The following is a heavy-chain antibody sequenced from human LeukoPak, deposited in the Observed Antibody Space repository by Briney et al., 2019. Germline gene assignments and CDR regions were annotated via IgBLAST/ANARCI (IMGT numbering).Heavy chain of an antibody. Sequence: PSETLSLTCTVSGGSISSSSYYWGWIRQPPGKGLEWIGSIYYSGSTYYNPSLKSRVTISVDTSKNQFSLKLSSVTAADTAVYYCARVARGIAAAGSFDYWGQGTLVTVSS. V-gene: IGHV4-39*07. CDR2: IYYSGST. D-gene: IGHD6-13*01. CDR1: GGSISSSSYY. CDR3: ARVARGIAAAGSFDY. J-gene: IGHJ4*02.